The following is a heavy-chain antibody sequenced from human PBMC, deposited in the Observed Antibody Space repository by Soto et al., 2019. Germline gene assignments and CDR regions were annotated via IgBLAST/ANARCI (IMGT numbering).Heavy chain of an antibody. J-gene: IGHJ4*02. CDR1: GFTFSNYA. Sequence: WGSLRLSCAASGFTFSNYAMNWVRQAPGKGLEWVSAISAGGSNTDYADSVKGRFTISSDNSKNTLYLQMNSLRAEDTAVYYCAKEYSTSSEYWGKETLVTVSS. CDR3: AKEYSTSSEY. D-gene: IGHD6-6*01. V-gene: IGHV3-23*01. CDR2: ISAGGSNT.